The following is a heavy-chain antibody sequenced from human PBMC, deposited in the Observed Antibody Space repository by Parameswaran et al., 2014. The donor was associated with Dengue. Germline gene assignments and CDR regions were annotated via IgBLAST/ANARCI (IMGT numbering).Heavy chain of an antibody. D-gene: IGHD3-3*01. CDR3: AAPSHYDFYMDV. J-gene: IGHJ6*03. V-gene: IGHV1-58*01. Sequence: WVRQAPGQRLEWIGWIVVGSGNTNYAQKFQERVTITRDMSTSTAYMELSSLRSEDTAVYYCAAPSHYDFYMDVWGKGTTVTVSS. CDR2: IVVGSGNT.